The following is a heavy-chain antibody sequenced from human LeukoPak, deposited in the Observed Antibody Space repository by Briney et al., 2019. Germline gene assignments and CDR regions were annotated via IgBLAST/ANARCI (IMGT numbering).Heavy chain of an antibody. V-gene: IGHV3-21*04. D-gene: IGHD6-19*01. CDR2: ITTSSSYM. CDR3: AKLLTSGWRPIDY. CDR1: GFTFSTYN. J-gene: IGHJ4*02. Sequence: GGSLRLSCAASGFTFSTYNMNWVRRTPGKGLEWVSSITTSSSYMFYADSVRGRFTISRDNAENSLYLQMNSLRAEDTAVYYCAKLLTSGWRPIDYWGQGTLVTVSS.